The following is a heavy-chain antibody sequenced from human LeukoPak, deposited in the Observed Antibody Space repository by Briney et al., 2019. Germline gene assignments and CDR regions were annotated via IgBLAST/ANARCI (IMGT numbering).Heavy chain of an antibody. CDR2: IYYSGST. CDR3: ARAGVAAASAFDY. D-gene: IGHD6-13*01. Sequence: PSETLSLTCTVSGGSISSSSYYWGWIRQPPGKGLEWIGSIYYSGSTYYNPSLKSRVTISVDTSKNQFSLKLSSVTAADTAVYYCARAGVAAASAFDYWGQGTLVTVSS. V-gene: IGHV4-39*07. J-gene: IGHJ4*02. CDR1: GGSISSSSYY.